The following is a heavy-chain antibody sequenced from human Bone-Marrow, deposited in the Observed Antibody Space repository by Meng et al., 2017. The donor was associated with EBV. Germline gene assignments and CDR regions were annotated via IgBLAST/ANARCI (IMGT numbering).Heavy chain of an antibody. V-gene: IGHV1-69*01. CDR2: IIPVSGTT. J-gene: IGHJ4*02. Sequence: AQGKKAGFSVGVSCRASGDNLSKNGFSWVRQAPGPGLEWMGGIIPVSGTTNYAQKFQDRLTITADESKNTDYMVLRSLGFEDTAMYYCAAPKYCSGTSCYEVFEFWGQGSLVTVFS. CDR1: GDNLSKNG. D-gene: IGHD2-2*01. CDR3: AAPKYCSGTSCYEVFEF.